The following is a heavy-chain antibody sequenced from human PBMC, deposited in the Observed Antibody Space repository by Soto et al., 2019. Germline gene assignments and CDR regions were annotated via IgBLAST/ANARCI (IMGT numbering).Heavy chain of an antibody. CDR2: IIPIFGTA. J-gene: IGHJ4*02. Sequence: QVQLVQSGAEVKKPGSSVKVSCKASGGTFSSYPISWVRKAPGQGLEWRGGIIPIFGTANYAQKFQGRVTITADESTSTAYMELSSLRSEDTAVYYCAREESIFGYFAYWGQGTLVTVSS. CDR1: GGTFSSYP. V-gene: IGHV1-69*12. CDR3: AREESIFGYFAY. D-gene: IGHD3-3*01.